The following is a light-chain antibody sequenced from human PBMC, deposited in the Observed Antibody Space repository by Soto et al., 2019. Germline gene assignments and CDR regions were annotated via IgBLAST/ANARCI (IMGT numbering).Light chain of an antibody. CDR1: SSNIGSNT. CDR2: SNN. CDR3: AAWDDSLNGPAVV. Sequence: QAVVTQPPSASGTPGQRVTISCSGSSSNIGSNTVNWYQQLPGTAPKLLIYSNNQRPSGVPDRFSGSKSGTSASLAISGLQSEDEADYYCAAWDDSLNGPAVVFGGGTKLTVL. V-gene: IGLV1-44*01. J-gene: IGLJ2*01.